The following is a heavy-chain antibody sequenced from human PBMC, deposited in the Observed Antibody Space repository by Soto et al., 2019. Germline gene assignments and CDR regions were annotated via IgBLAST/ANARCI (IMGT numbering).Heavy chain of an antibody. CDR2: INASGGST. Sequence: GASVKVSCKASGYTFTSDYMHWVRQAPGQGLEWMGIINASGGSTSYAQKFQGRVNMTRDTSTSTVYTELSSLRSEDTAVYYCARDHQSWGSFDYWGQGTLVTVSS. CDR1: GYTFTSDY. CDR3: ARDHQSWGSFDY. D-gene: IGHD7-27*01. J-gene: IGHJ4*02. V-gene: IGHV1-46*01.